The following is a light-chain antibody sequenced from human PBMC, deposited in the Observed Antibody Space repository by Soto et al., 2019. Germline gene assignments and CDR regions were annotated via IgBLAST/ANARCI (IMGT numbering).Light chain of an antibody. CDR1: SSNIGSNT. Sequence: QSVLNQPPSASGTHGQRGTISCSGSSSNIGSNTVNWYQQLPGTAPKLLIYSNNQRPSGVPDRFSGSKSGTSASLAISGLQSEDEADYYCAAWDDSLNGFYVFGTGTKSPS. V-gene: IGLV1-44*01. CDR3: AAWDDSLNGFYV. CDR2: SNN. J-gene: IGLJ1*01.